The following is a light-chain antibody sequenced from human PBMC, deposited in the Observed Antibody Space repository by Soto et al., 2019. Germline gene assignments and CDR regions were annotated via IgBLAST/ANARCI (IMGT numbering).Light chain of an antibody. CDR2: GVS. V-gene: IGKV3-15*01. Sequence: EIVMTQSPATLSVSPGERATLSCRASHSVSSNLAWYQQKPGQAPRLLIYGVSARASGIPARFSGSGSGTEFTLHSSSLQSEDFAVDYCHQYNNWPLTFGGGTKVEIK. CDR1: HSVSSN. J-gene: IGKJ4*01. CDR3: HQYNNWPLT.